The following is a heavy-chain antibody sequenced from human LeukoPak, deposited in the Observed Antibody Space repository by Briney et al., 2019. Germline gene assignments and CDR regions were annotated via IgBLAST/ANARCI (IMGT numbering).Heavy chain of an antibody. D-gene: IGHD3-3*01. J-gene: IGHJ6*03. CDR3: ARQYDFWSGYYRDYYYMDV. CDR2: IYHSGST. CDR1: GYSISSGYY. Sequence: SGTLSLTCAVSGYSISSGYYWGWIRQPPGKGLEWIGSIYHSGSTYYNPSLKSRVTISVDTSKNQFSLKLSSVTAADTAVYYCARQYDFWSGYYRDYYYMDVWGKGTTVTVSS. V-gene: IGHV4-38-2*01.